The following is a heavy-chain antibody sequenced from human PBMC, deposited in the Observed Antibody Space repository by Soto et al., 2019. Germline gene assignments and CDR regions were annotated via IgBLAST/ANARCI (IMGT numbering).Heavy chain of an antibody. Sequence: QVQLQQSGPGLVKPSQTLSLTCAISGDSVSSNSGAWHWIRQSPSRGLEWLGRTYYRSEWYTAYALSVRSRITINPDTSKNLFSLHLNSVTPEDTAVYYCARDLRGTRSCDSPSCSVVLGFWGQGTLVTVSS. V-gene: IGHV6-1*01. CDR3: ARDLRGTRSCDSPSCSVVLGF. CDR1: GDSVSSNSGA. D-gene: IGHD2-2*01. CDR2: TYYRSEWYT. J-gene: IGHJ4*02.